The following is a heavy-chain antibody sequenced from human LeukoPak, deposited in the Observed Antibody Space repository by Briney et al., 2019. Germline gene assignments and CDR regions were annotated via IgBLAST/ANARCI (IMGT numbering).Heavy chain of an antibody. J-gene: IGHJ4*02. CDR3: VREDTPATANY. V-gene: IGHV3-23*01. D-gene: IGHD2-21*02. Sequence: GGSLRLSCAASGFNFANHAVSWVRQTPGKGLEWVSAISGGGDITYYADSVTGRFTIPRDNSKDTLFLQMHSLRPGDTAVYYCVREDTPATANYWGQGTLVTISS. CDR1: GFNFANHA. CDR2: ISGGGDIT.